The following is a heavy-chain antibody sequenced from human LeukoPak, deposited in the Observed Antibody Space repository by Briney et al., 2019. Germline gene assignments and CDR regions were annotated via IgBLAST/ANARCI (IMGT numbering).Heavy chain of an antibody. CDR2: RYSSGRT. J-gene: IGHJ4*02. Sequence: SETLSLTCTVSGGSISSDFNYWGWIRQPPGKGLEWIGSRYSSGRTYYNPSLKSRVTISVDTSKNQFSLKLSSVTAADTAVYYCAGRPDGSGSYYPFDYWGQGTLVTVSS. D-gene: IGHD3-10*01. CDR3: AGRPDGSGSYYPFDY. V-gene: IGHV4-39*01. CDR1: GGSISSDFNY.